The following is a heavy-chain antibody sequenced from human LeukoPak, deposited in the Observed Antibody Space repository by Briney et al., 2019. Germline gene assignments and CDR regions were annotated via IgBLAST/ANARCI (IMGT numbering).Heavy chain of an antibody. CDR1: GYTFTGYY. J-gene: IGHJ4*02. CDR2: INPNSGGT. V-gene: IGHV1-2*02. CDR3: ARVQGGPSIVSADY. Sequence: ASVKVSCKASGYTFTGYYMHWVRQAPGQGLEWMGWINPNSGGTNYAQKFQGRVTMTRDTSISTAYMELSRLRSDDTAVYYCARVQGGPSIVSADYWGQGTLVTVSS. D-gene: IGHD2-15*01.